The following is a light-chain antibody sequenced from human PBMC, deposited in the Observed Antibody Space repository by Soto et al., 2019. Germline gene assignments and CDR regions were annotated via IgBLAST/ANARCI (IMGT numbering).Light chain of an antibody. CDR2: ENS. J-gene: IGLJ1*01. V-gene: IGLV1-40*01. CDR1: TSN. CDR3: SSYTSSSTKV. Sequence: QSVLTQPPSVSGAPGQTVTISCTGTTSNVHWYQQLPGTAPKLLIFENSIRPSGVPDRFSGSKSGTSASLAISGLQAEDEADYYCSSYTSSSTKVFGTGTKLTVL.